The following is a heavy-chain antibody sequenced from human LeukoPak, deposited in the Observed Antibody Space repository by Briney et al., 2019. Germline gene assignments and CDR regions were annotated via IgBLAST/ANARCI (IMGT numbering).Heavy chain of an antibody. J-gene: IGHJ4*02. V-gene: IGHV4-38-2*01. CDR2: MHHTGST. Sequence: DPSETLSLTCSVSGYSINSGYHWGWIRQPPGKGLEWIAIMHHTGSTHYNPSLQSRVTISIDTSKNHFSLKLRSVSAADTAIYYCATSEGGGFFDYWGQGTPVTVSS. CDR3: ATSEGGGFFDY. CDR1: GYSINSGYH. D-gene: IGHD4-23*01.